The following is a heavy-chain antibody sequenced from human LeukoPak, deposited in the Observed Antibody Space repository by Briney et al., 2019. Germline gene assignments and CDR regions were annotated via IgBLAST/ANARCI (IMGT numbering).Heavy chain of an antibody. Sequence: SETLSLTCAVYGGSFSGYYWSWIRQPPGKGLEWIGEINHSGSTNYNPSLKSRVTISVDTSKNQFSLKLSSVTAADTAVYYCARGVVILDYRGQGTLVTVSS. CDR3: ARGVVILDY. J-gene: IGHJ4*02. CDR2: INHSGST. V-gene: IGHV4-34*01. D-gene: IGHD3-22*01. CDR1: GGSFSGYY.